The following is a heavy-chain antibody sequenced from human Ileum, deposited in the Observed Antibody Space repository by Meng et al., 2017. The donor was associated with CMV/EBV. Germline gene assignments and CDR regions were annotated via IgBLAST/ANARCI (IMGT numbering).Heavy chain of an antibody. CDR3: VTGELFFDY. Sequence: LRLSCAASGLGFNNYWMHWVRQVPGKGLVWVSRINTDGSTTVYADSVKGRFTISRDNAKNTLSLQISSLRAEDTAVYYCVTGELFFDYWGQGTLVTVSS. CDR2: INTDGSTT. J-gene: IGHJ4*02. D-gene: IGHD3-10*01. CDR1: GLGFNNYW. V-gene: IGHV3-74*01.